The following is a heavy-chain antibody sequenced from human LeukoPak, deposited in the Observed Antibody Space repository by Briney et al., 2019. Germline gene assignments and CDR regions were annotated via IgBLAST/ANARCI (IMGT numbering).Heavy chain of an antibody. CDR1: GFTFSSYA. J-gene: IGHJ4*02. CDR2: MSFDVNNK. V-gene: IGHV3-30*04. CDR3: ARGYCTSSSCYNDY. Sequence: GGSLRLSCATSGFTFSSYAFHWVRQAPGKGLEWVATMSFDVNNKYYADSVRGRFTISRDNSKSTLYLQMNSLRAEDTAVYSCARGYCTSSSCYNDYWGQGTLVTVSS. D-gene: IGHD2-2*02.